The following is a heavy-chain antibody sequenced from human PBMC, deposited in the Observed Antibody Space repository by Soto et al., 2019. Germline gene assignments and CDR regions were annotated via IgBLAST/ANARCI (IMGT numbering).Heavy chain of an antibody. Sequence: ETLSLTCAVSGYSISSAYYWGWIRQPPGKGLEWIGSVYYTGSTDYNPSLKSRVTISVDTSKNQFSLKLSSVTAADTAVYYCAREETGTLLSPPYTTTIVGMDVWGQGTTVTVSS. CDR1: GYSISSAYY. V-gene: IGHV4-38-2*02. J-gene: IGHJ6*02. CDR3: AREETGTLLSPPYTTTIVGMDV. CDR2: VYYTGST. D-gene: IGHD1-1*01.